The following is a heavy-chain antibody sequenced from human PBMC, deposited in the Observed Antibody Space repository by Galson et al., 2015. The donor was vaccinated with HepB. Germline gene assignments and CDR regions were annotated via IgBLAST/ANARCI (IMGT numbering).Heavy chain of an antibody. V-gene: IGHV3-64*02. Sequence: SLRLSCAASGFTFSRYAMHWVRQAPGKGLEYVSAISSKGGSTYYVDSVKGRFTISRDDAKNSLYLQMSSLRAEDTAVYYCARVFGTYAASDYWGQGTLVTVSS. CDR1: GFTFSRYA. CDR3: ARVFGTYAASDY. J-gene: IGHJ4*02. CDR2: ISSKGGST. D-gene: IGHD3/OR15-3a*01.